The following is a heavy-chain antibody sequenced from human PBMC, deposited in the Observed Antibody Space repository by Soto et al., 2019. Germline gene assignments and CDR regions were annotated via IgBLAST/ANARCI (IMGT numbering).Heavy chain of an antibody. J-gene: IGHJ4*02. CDR2: ISSTTNYI. V-gene: IGHV3-21*06. CDR1: GFTFTRYS. CDR3: ARESEDLTSDFDY. Sequence: PGGSLRLSCAASGFTFTRYSMNWVRQAPGKGLEWVSSISSTTNYIYYGDSMKGRFTISRDNAKNSLYLEMNSLRAEDTAVYYCARESEDLTSDFDYWGQGTLVTVSS.